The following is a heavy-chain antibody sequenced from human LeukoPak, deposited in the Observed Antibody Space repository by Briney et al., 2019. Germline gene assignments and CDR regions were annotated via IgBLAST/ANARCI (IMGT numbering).Heavy chain of an antibody. CDR3: ATGGQWELPDAFDI. CDR1: GYTLTELS. J-gene: IGHJ3*02. V-gene: IGHV1-24*01. CDR2: FDPEDGET. Sequence: ASVKVSCKVSGYTLTELSMHWVRQAPGEGLEWMGGFDPEDGETIYAQKFQGRVTMTEDTSTDTAYMELSSLRSEDTAVYYCATGGQWELPDAFDIWGQGTMVTVSS. D-gene: IGHD1-26*01.